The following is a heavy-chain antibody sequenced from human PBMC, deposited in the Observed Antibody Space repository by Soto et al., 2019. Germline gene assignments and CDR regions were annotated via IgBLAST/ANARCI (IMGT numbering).Heavy chain of an antibody. J-gene: IGHJ6*02. CDR3: VKGQSSSWSQTGGMDV. Sequence: EVQQLESGGGLVQPGGSLRLSCAASGFTFSTYAMSWARQAPGKGLEWVAGIDDSGVSTYYADSVKGRLTISRDNSKNTLYLQMGSLRAEDTAVYYCVKGQSSSWSQTGGMDVWGQGTTVTVS. CDR1: GFTFSTYA. CDR2: IDDSGVST. D-gene: IGHD2-2*01. V-gene: IGHV3-23*01.